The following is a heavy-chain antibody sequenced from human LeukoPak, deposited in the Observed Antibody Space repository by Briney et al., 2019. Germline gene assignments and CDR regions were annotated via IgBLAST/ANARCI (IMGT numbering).Heavy chain of an antibody. D-gene: IGHD4-23*01. CDR3: ARDPRGVTPVDY. V-gene: IGHV3-11*01. J-gene: IGHJ4*02. CDR2: ISSSGSTI. CDR1: GLTVTNVW. Sequence: PGGSLRLSCAVSGLTVTNVWMTWVRQVPGKGLEWVSYISSSGSTIYYADSVKGRFTISRDNAKNSLYLQMNSLRAEDTAVYYCARDPRGVTPVDYWGQGTLVTVSS.